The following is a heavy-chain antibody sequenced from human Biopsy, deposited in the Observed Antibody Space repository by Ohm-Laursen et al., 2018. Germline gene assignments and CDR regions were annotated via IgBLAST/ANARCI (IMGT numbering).Heavy chain of an antibody. CDR3: ARGMRSSGWPYFDS. CDR2: IYDRGSTA. J-gene: IGHJ4*02. CDR1: GDSVSSGSFY. V-gene: IGHV4-61*01. Sequence: GTLSLTCGVSGDSVSSGSFYWTWIRQPPGQGLEYIGYIYDRGSTANYNPSLESRVTMSVDMPKNQFSLKLSSVTAADTAIYYCARGMRSSGWPYFDSWGQGTLVTVSS. D-gene: IGHD6-19*01.